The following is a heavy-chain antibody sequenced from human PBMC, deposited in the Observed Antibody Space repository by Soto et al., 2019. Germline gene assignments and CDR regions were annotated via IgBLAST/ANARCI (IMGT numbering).Heavy chain of an antibody. V-gene: IGHV1-69*01. Sequence: QVQLVQSGAEVKKPGSSVKVSCKASGGTFSSDAIGWVRQAPGQGLEYMGGIVPRLGTPNYAQKFQGRVTITADEFTNTVYMDLSSLTSEDSAVYYCARPVKDYDCWNGYPPFDYWGQGTLVTVSS. CDR3: ARPVKDYDCWNGYPPFDY. CDR1: GGTFSSDA. J-gene: IGHJ4*02. D-gene: IGHD3-3*01. CDR2: IVPRLGTP.